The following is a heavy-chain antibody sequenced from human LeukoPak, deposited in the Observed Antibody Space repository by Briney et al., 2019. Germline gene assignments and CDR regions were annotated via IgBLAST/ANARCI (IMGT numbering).Heavy chain of an antibody. CDR1: GGSISSSSYY. J-gene: IGHJ3*02. Sequence: PSETLSLTCTVSGGSISSSSYYWGWIRQPPGKGLEWIGSIYYSGSTYYNPSLKSRVTISVDTSKNQFSLKLSSVTAADTAVYYCARVLDSSGYYLGEAFDIWGQGTMVTVSS. D-gene: IGHD3-22*01. CDR3: ARVLDSSGYYLGEAFDI. V-gene: IGHV4-39*07. CDR2: IYYSGST.